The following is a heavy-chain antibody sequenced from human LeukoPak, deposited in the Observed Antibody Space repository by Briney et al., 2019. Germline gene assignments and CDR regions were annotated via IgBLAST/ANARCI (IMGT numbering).Heavy chain of an antibody. CDR2: IHPDGVT. CDR3: AEGRGYIIDY. Sequence: GGSLRLSCAASGFTFSSYWMNWARQAPGTGLEWVSIIHPDGVTHYSDSVKGRFTISRDNSNNILYLQMNGLRAEDTAVYSCAEGRGYIIDYWGQGTLVTVSS. V-gene: IGHV3-53*01. J-gene: IGHJ4*02. CDR1: GFTFSSYW. D-gene: IGHD5-18*01.